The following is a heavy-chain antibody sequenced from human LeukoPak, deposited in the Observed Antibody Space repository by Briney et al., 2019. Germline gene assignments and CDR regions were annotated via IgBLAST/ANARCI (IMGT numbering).Heavy chain of an antibody. CDR1: GFTFSSYG. Sequence: PGGSLRLSCAASGFTFSSYGMHWVRQAPGQGLEWMGWINPNSGGTNYAQKFQGRVTMTRDTSISTAYMELSRLRSDDTAVYYCAREWELPLDYWGQGTLVTVSS. J-gene: IGHJ4*02. CDR3: AREWELPLDY. V-gene: IGHV1-2*02. CDR2: INPNSGGT. D-gene: IGHD1-26*01.